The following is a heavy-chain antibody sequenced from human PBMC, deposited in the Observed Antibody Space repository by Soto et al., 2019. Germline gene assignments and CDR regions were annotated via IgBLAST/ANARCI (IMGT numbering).Heavy chain of an antibody. V-gene: IGHV6-1*01. CDR3: ARNVQTWNYEVNWFDP. CDR1: GDSVSSNSAA. Sequence: PSQTLSLTCAISGDSVSSNSAAWNWIRQSPSRGLEWLGRTYYRSKWYNDYAVSVKSRITINPDTSKNQFSLQLNSVTPEDTAVYYCARNVQTWNYEVNWFDPWGQGTLVTVSS. J-gene: IGHJ5*02. CDR2: TYYRSKWYN. D-gene: IGHD1-7*01.